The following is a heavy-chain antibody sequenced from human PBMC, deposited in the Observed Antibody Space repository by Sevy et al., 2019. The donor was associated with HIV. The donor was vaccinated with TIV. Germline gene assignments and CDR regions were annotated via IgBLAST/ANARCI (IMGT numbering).Heavy chain of an antibody. Sequence: GGSLRLSCAASGFTFSRYAMNWVRQAPGKGLEWVSGISGSGGSGDKTNYADSVMGRFTISRDDSKNSLYLQLNSLRAEDTAIYYCARKYDSSGYFDYWGQGTLVTVSS. J-gene: IGHJ4*02. CDR2: ISGSGGSGDKT. D-gene: IGHD3-22*01. CDR3: ARKYDSSGYFDY. V-gene: IGHV3-23*01. CDR1: GFTFSRYA.